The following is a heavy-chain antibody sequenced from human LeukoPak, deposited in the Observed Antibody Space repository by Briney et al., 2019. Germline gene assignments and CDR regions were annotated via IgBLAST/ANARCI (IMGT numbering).Heavy chain of an antibody. CDR3: AKGSMYSSSAGYMDV. J-gene: IGHJ6*03. CDR1: GFTFSSYG. Sequence: PGGSPRLSCAASGFTFSSYGMHWVRQAPGKGLEWVAFIRYDGSNKYYADSVKGRFTISRDNSKNTLYLQMNSLRAEDTAVYYCAKGSMYSSSAGYMDVWGKGTTVTVSS. D-gene: IGHD6-6*01. V-gene: IGHV3-30*02. CDR2: IRYDGSNK.